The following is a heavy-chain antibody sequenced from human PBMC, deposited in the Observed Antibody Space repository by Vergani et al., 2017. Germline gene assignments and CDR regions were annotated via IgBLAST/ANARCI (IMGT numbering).Heavy chain of an antibody. CDR2: IYYSGST. V-gene: IGHV4-39*02. Sequence: QLQLQESGPGLVKPSETLSLTCTVSGGSISSSSYYWGWIRQPPGKGLEWIGSIYYSGSTYYNPSLKSRVTISVDTSKNQFSLKLSSVTAADTAVYYCARDLEEGGYSVLDYWGQGTLVTVSS. D-gene: IGHD5/OR15-5a*01. J-gene: IGHJ4*02. CDR1: GGSISSSSYY. CDR3: ARDLEEGGYSVLDY.